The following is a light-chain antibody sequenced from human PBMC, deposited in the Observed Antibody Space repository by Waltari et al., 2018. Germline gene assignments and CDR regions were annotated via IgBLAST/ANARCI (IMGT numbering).Light chain of an antibody. CDR3: QQRSSWTPHT. J-gene: IGKJ2*01. CDR1: QSVGTY. Sequence: EIVLTQSPATLSLSPGETATLSCRASQSVGTYLAWYQQKPGQAPRLLIYDASNRATGIPDRFRGSGSGTHFTLTISSLEPEDFALYYCQQRSSWTPHTFGQGARLEIK. CDR2: DAS. V-gene: IGKV3-11*01.